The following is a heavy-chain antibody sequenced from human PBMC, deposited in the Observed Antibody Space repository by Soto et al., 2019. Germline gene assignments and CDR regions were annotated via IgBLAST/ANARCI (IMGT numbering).Heavy chain of an antibody. D-gene: IGHD3-10*01. CDR1: GGSFSAYY. J-gene: IGHJ6*02. CDR3: ARVSKGSGSYYNIGYYYGMDV. CDR2: IIHSEST. Sequence: PSETLSLTCAVYGGSFSAYYWSWVRQPPGKGLEWIGEIIHSESTKYNPSLKSRVTISVDTSKNQFSLQLNSVTPEDTAVYYCARVSKGSGSYYNIGYYYGMDVWGQGTTVTVSS. V-gene: IGHV4-34*12.